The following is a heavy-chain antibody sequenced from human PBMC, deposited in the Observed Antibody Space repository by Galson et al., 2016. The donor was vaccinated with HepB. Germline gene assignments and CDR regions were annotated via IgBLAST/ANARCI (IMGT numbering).Heavy chain of an antibody. J-gene: IGHJ4*02. Sequence: SLRLSCAASGFSVSNNYLTWVRQAPGKGLEWVSIIYASGTTFYADSVKGRLTISRDNSKNTVSLEMDSLRADDTAVYYCAAPSEDDLALDYWGQGTLVTVSS. CDR1: GFSVSNNY. V-gene: IGHV3-53*01. CDR3: AAPSEDDLALDY. CDR2: IYASGTT. D-gene: IGHD3/OR15-3a*01.